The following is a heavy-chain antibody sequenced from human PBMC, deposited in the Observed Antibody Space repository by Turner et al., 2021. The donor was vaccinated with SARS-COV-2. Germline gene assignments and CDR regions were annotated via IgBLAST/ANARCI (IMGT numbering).Heavy chain of an antibody. J-gene: IGHJ3*02. D-gene: IGHD4-17*01. Sequence: QVQLVQSGAEAKKPGASVKISCRTSGYTFSNYYIHWVRQAPGQGLEWMGIFNPSGGGTSYAQNFQGRLTMTSDTSTSTVYMELSSLGSEDTDVYYCARDPRVPAVTNVNDAFDIWGQGTMVTVSS. CDR2: FNPSGGGT. CDR1: GYTFSNYY. V-gene: IGHV1-46*01. CDR3: ARDPRVPAVTNVNDAFDI.